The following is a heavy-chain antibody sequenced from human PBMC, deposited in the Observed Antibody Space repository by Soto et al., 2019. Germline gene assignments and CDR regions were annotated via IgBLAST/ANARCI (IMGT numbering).Heavy chain of an antibody. CDR1: GGSFSGYY. CDR3: ARVGRGYCSGGSCYWFDP. Sequence: SETLSLTCAVYGGSFSGYYWSWIRQPPGKGLEWIREINHSGSTNYNPSLKSRVTISVDTSKNQFSLKLSSVTAADTAVYYCARVGRGYCSGGSCYWFDPWGQGTLVTVS. D-gene: IGHD2-15*01. J-gene: IGHJ5*02. CDR2: INHSGST. V-gene: IGHV4-34*01.